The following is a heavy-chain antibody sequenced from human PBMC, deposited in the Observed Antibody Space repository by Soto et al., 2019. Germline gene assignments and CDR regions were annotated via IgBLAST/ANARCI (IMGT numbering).Heavy chain of an antibody. J-gene: IGHJ3*02. V-gene: IGHV3-7*04. CDR1: GFTFSSYW. Sequence: GGSLRLSCAASGFTFSSYWMSWVRQAPGKGLEWVANIKQDGSEKYYVDSVKGRFTISRDNAKNSLYLQMNSLRAEDTAVYYCARADTAMIYDDFDIWGQGTMVTVSS. CDR3: ARADTAMIYDDFDI. D-gene: IGHD5-18*01. CDR2: IKQDGSEK.